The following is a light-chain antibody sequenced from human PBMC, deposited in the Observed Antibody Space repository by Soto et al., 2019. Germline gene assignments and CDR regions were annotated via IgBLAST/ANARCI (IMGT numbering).Light chain of an antibody. Sequence: DIQMTQSPFTLSASVVDRVTITFRASQSISRWLAWYQQKPGKAPKVLIYDASSRATGIPDRFSGGGSGTDFTLTISRLEPEDFAVYYCQQFSSYPLTFGGGTKVDI. CDR2: DAS. V-gene: IGKV1-5*01. CDR1: QSISRW. CDR3: QQFSSYPLT. J-gene: IGKJ4*01.